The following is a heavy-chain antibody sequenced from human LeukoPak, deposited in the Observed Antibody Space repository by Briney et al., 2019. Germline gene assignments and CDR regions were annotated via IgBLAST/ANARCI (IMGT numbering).Heavy chain of an antibody. CDR2: IRSKAYGGTT. V-gene: IGHV3-49*04. J-gene: IGHJ4*02. D-gene: IGHD2-2*01. CDR1: GFTFGDYA. Sequence: GGSLRLSCTASGFTFGDYAMSWVRQAPGKGLEWVGFIRSKAYGGTTEYAASVKGRFTISRDDSKSIAYLQMNSLRAEDTAVYYCAKAIPAAMIAPNFDYWGQGTLVTVSS. CDR3: AKAIPAAMIAPNFDY.